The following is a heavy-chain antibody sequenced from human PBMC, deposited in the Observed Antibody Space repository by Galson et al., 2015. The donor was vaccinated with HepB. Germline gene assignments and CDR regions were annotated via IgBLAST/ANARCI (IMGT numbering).Heavy chain of an antibody. CDR2: INPNSGGT. CDR3: ARHLWGYNYHPQVSFDY. D-gene: IGHD5-24*01. J-gene: IGHJ4*02. Sequence: SVKVSCKASGYTFTGYYMHWVRQAPGQGLEWMGRINPNSGGTNYAQKFQGRVTMTRDTSISTAYMELSRLRSDDTAVYYCARHLWGYNYHPQVSFDYWGQGTLVTVSS. V-gene: IGHV1-2*06. CDR1: GYTFTGYY.